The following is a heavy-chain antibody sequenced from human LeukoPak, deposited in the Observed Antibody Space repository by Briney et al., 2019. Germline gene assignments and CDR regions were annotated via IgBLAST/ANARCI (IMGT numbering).Heavy chain of an antibody. J-gene: IGHJ6*02. D-gene: IGHD3-3*01. V-gene: IGHV1-18*01. CDR1: GYTFTSYG. CDR2: ISAYNGNT. CDR3: ARTIYDFWSGYYGDYYYGMDV. Sequence: GASVKVSCKASGYTFTSYGISWVRQAPGQGLEWMGWISAYNGNTNYAQKLQGRVAMTTDTSTSTAYMELRSLRSDDTAVYYCARTIYDFWSGYYGDYYYGMDVWGQGTTVTVPS.